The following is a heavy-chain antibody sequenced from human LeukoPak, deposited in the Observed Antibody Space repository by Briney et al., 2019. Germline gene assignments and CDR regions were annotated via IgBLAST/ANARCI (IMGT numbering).Heavy chain of an antibody. CDR3: ARDWSAAVYAPFDS. V-gene: IGHV3-30*19. Sequence: PGGSLRLSCAASGFTFSSYGMHWVRQAPDKGLEWVAVISDDGSKKYHADSVKGRFSISRDNSENTLYLQMESLRNEDTAVYYCARDWSAAVYAPFDSWGQGTLVTVSS. CDR1: GFTFSSYG. J-gene: IGHJ4*02. CDR2: ISDDGSKK. D-gene: IGHD5/OR15-5a*01.